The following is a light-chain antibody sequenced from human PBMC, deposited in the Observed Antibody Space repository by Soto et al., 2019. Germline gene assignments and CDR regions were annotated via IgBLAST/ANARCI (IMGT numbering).Light chain of an antibody. V-gene: IGKV1-33*01. Sequence: DIQMTQSPSSLSASVGDRVTITCQASQDITDHLNWYQQKPGKAHTLLIYDASKLEAGVPSRFSGSGSGTHFTFTITSLQPEDLASYYCQQYGDLPLTFGGGTKVE. CDR3: QQYGDLPLT. J-gene: IGKJ4*01. CDR1: QDITDH. CDR2: DAS.